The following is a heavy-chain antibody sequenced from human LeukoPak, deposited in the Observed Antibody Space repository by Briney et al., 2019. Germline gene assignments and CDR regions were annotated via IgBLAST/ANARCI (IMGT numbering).Heavy chain of an antibody. V-gene: IGHV4-59*01. CDR3: ARLVSGGFNFDN. D-gene: IGHD6-19*01. J-gene: IGHJ4*02. Sequence: SETLSLTCTVSGGSISSYYWSWIRQPPGKGLEWIGYIYYSGSTNYNPSLKSRVTISVDTSKNQFSLKLSSVTAADTAVYYCARLVSGGFNFDNWGQGTLVTVSS. CDR2: IYYSGST. CDR1: GGSISSYY.